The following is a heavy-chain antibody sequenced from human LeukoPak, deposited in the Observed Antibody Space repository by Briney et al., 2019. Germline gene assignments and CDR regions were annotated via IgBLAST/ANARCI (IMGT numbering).Heavy chain of an antibody. J-gene: IGHJ5*02. CDR3: ARLVVITTFDWFDP. V-gene: IGHV4-4*07. CDR1: DGSISSYY. D-gene: IGHD3-22*01. Sequence: ASETLSLTCTVSDGSISSYYWSWIRQPAGKGLEWIGRIYTSGSTNYNPSLKGRVTMSVDTSKNQFSLKLTSVTAADTAVYYCARLVVITTFDWFDPWGQGTLVTVSS. CDR2: IYTSGST.